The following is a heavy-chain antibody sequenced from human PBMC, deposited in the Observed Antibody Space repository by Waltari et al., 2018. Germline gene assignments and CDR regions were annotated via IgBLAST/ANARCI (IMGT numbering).Heavy chain of an antibody. V-gene: IGHV3-66*02. J-gene: IGHJ4*02. CDR1: GVNVATSQ. CDR3: SRARDEDTAMVFFDH. D-gene: IGHD5-18*01. CDR2: IYPAGST. Sequence: DVQLVESGGGLVHPGGSLRRAGAASGVNVATSQMSWVRQGPGKGLEWVSIIYPAGSTYNADSVVGRFTISRDVSQNTLHLQMNNLRPEDTAVYYCSRARDEDTAMVFFDHWGQGTLVSVSS.